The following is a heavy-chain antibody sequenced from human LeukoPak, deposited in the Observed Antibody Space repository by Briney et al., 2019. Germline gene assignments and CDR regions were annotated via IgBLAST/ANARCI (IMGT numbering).Heavy chain of an antibody. J-gene: IGHJ4*02. V-gene: IGHV4-34*01. CDR1: GDSISSAC. D-gene: IGHD6-13*01. Sequence: PSETLSLTCTVSGDSISSACWSWSRQPPGKGLEWIGEINHSGSTNYNPSLKSRVTISVDTSKNQFSLKLSSVTAADTAVYYCARGVGHSSSWYVDYWGQGTLVTVSS. CDR2: INHSGST. CDR3: ARGVGHSSSWYVDY.